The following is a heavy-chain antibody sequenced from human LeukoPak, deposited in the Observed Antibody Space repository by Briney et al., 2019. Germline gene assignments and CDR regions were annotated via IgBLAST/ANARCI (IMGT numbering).Heavy chain of an antibody. V-gene: IGHV3-23*01. CDR1: GFTFSSYA. Sequence: PGGSLRLSCAASGFTFSSYAMSWVRQAPGKGLGWVSAISGSGGSTYYADSVKGRFTISRDNSKNTLYLQMNSLRAEDTAVYYCAKDGEDIVVVVAATWFDYWGQGTLVTVSS. CDR3: AKDGEDIVVVVAATWFDY. CDR2: ISGSGGST. J-gene: IGHJ4*02. D-gene: IGHD2-15*01.